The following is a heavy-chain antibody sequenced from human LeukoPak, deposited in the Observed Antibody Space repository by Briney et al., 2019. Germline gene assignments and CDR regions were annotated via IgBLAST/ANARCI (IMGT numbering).Heavy chain of an antibody. J-gene: IGHJ5*02. CDR2: IWYDGSNK. CDR1: GFTFSSYG. CDR3: ARSIAAIGFDP. V-gene: IGHV3-33*01. Sequence: SGGSLRLSCAASGFTFSSYGMHWVRQAPGKGLEWVAVIWYDGSNKYYADSVKGRFTISRDDSKNTLYLQMNSLRAEDTAVYYCARSIAAIGFDPWGQGTLVTVSS. D-gene: IGHD6-25*01.